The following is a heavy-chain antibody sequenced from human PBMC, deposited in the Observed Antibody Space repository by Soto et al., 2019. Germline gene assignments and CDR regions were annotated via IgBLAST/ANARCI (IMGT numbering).Heavy chain of an antibody. CDR2: INAGNGNT. CDR3: ARDYCGGDFLTCNWFDP. CDR1: GYTFTSYA. D-gene: IGHD2-21*02. Sequence: GASVKVSCKASGYTFTSYAMHWVRQAPGQRLEWMGWINAGNGNTKYSQKFQGRVTITRDTSASTAYMELSSLRSEDTAVYYCARDYCGGDFLTCNWFDPWGQGTLVTVSS. V-gene: IGHV1-3*01. J-gene: IGHJ5*02.